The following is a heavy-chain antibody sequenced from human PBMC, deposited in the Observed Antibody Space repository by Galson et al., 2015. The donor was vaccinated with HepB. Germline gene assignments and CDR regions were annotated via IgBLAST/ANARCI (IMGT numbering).Heavy chain of an antibody. D-gene: IGHD5-24*01. CDR2: ISHDGSNK. CDR3: ARDLRGERDGLNP. J-gene: IGHJ5*02. Sequence: SLRLSCAASGFTFSTYTMHWVRQAPGKGLEWVAVISHDGSNKHYADSVKGRFTISRDNSKSTLYLQMNSLRGEDTAVYYCARDLRGERDGLNPWGQGTLVTVSS. CDR1: GFTFSTYT. V-gene: IGHV3-30*04.